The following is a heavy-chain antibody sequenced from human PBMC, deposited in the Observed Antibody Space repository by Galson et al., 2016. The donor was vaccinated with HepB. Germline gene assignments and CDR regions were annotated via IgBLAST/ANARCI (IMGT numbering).Heavy chain of an antibody. J-gene: IGHJ6*02. Sequence: SVKVSCKVSGAIFNIYAITWVRQAPGQGLEWMGRIIPTFNEPSYAHQFQGRVTITADESTDTAYMEMRSLGSDDTAVYYCAKSVRDLYYIYPLDVWGQGTTVTVSS. V-gene: IGHV1-69*13. CDR3: AKSVRDLYYIYPLDV. CDR1: GAIFNIYA. D-gene: IGHD3-10*01. CDR2: IIPTFNEP.